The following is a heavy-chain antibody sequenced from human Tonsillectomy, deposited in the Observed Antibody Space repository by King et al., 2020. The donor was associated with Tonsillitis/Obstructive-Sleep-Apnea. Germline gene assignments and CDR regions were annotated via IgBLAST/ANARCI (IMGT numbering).Heavy chain of an antibody. CDR3: ARASGPGYYDSSGYFLLPLRSVP. J-gene: IGHJ5*02. V-gene: IGHV5-51*03. CDR1: GYRFTRSW. CDR2: IYPGDSDT. Sequence: VQLVQSDTEVKKPGESLKISCKGSGYRFTRSWIGWVRQMPGKGLEWMGIIYPGDSDTIYSPAFQGQVTISADKSISTAYLQWSSLKASDIAMYYCARASGPGYYDSSGYFLLPLRSVPWGQGSLVTASS. D-gene: IGHD3-22*01.